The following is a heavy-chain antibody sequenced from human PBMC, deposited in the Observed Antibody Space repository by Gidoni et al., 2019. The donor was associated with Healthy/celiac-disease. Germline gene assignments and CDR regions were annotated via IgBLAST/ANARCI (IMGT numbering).Heavy chain of an antibody. CDR3: AKDRGQLWFSDYFDY. V-gene: IGHV3-30*18. CDR1: GFTFSSYG. CDR2: RSYDGSNK. D-gene: IGHD5-18*01. Sequence: QVQLVESGGGVVQPGRSLRLSCAASGFTFSSYGMHWVRQAPGKGLEWVAVRSYDGSNKYYADSVKGRFTISRDNSKNTLYLQMNSLRAEDTAVYYCAKDRGQLWFSDYFDYWGQGTLVTVSS. J-gene: IGHJ4*02.